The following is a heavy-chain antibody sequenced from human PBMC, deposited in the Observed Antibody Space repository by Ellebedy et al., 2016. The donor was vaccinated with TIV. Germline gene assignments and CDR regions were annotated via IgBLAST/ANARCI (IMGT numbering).Heavy chain of an antibody. Sequence: AASVKVSCKAFGYTFTTYDIDWVRQAPGQGLEWMGWISTSDAKTNYAQKFQGRVTMTTDTSTSTAYLELTSLTSEDAALCYCVRYVSETGSWFDPWGQGTPVTVSS. V-gene: IGHV1-18*04. J-gene: IGHJ5*01. CDR1: GYTFTTYD. CDR2: ISTSDAKT. D-gene: IGHD1-14*01. CDR3: VRYVSETGSWFDP.